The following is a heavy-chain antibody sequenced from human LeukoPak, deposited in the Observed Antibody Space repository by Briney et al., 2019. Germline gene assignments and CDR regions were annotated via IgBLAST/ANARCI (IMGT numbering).Heavy chain of an antibody. V-gene: IGHV3-30*03. Sequence: GGSLRLSCAASGFTFSSYGMHWVRQAPGKGLEWVAVISYDGSDNYYADSVKGRFTISRDNSKKTLYLQMNSLRAEDTAIYYCVRETEAYGEWGQGTLVTVSS. D-gene: IGHD4-17*01. J-gene: IGHJ4*02. CDR3: VRETEAYGE. CDR2: ISYDGSDN. CDR1: GFTFSSYG.